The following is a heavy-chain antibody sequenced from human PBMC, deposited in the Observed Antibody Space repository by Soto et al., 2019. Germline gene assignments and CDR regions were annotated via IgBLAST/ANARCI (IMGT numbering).Heavy chain of an antibody. CDR3: ARDRGPNTLDY. CDR1: GFTFSNYW. V-gene: IGHV3-7*01. Sequence: EVQVVESGGGLVQPGGSLRLYCAVSGFTFSNYWMTWVRQAPGKGLEWVAYMNQDGSQIYYVDSLRARFTISRDNDKNSLYLQMNSLRVDDTAVYYCARDRGPNTLDYWGQGTLVTVSS. J-gene: IGHJ4*02. CDR2: MNQDGSQI. D-gene: IGHD2-2*02.